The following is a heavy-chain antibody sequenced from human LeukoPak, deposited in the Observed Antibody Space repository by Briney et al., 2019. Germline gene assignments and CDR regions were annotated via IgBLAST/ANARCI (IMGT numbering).Heavy chain of an antibody. CDR3: ARWRKRAYYYGSGSYGLDY. D-gene: IGHD3-10*01. Sequence: PGGSLRLSCAASGFTFSSYDMHWVRQATGKGLEWVSAIGTAGDTYYPGSVKGRFTISRENAKNSLYLQMNSLRAEDTAVYYCARWRKRAYYYGSGSYGLDYWGQGTPVTVSS. J-gene: IGHJ4*02. V-gene: IGHV3-13*01. CDR1: GFTFSSYD. CDR2: IGTAGDT.